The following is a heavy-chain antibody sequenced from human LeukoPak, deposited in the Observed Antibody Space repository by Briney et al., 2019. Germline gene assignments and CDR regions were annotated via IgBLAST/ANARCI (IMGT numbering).Heavy chain of an antibody. D-gene: IGHD5-18*01. CDR1: GFTFDDYA. V-gene: IGHV3-9*01. J-gene: IGHJ4*02. CDR2: ISWNSGSI. CDR3: AKDTAIADY. Sequence: PGGSLRLSCAASGFTFDDYAMHWVRQAPGKGLEWVSGISWNSGSIGYADSVKGRFTISRDNAKNSLYLQMNSLRAEDTAVYYCAKDTAIADYWGQGTLVTVSS.